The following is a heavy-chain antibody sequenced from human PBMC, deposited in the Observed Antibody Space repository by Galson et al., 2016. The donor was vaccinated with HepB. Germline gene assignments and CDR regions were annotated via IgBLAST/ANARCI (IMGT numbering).Heavy chain of an antibody. Sequence: SLRLSCAASGFNFRTYSVNWVRQAPGKGLEWVSSIDGSNDHIHYEDSVKGRFTMSRDDAKNLVYLQMNSLRADDTAVYYCGMRDAFDIWGQGTVVTVSA. CDR2: IDGSNDHI. J-gene: IGHJ3*02. CDR3: GMRDAFDI. V-gene: IGHV3-21*01. CDR1: GFNFRTYS.